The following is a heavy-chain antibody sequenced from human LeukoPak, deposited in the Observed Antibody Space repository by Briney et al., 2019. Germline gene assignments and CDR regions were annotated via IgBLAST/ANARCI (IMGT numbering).Heavy chain of an antibody. D-gene: IGHD3-9*01. Sequence: SETLSLTCTVSGGSISSYYWSWIRQPPGKGLEWIGYIYYSGSTNYNPSLKSRVTISVDTSKNQFSLKLSSVTAADTAVYYCATQYYDILTGYYNGDGAFDIWGQGTMVTVSS. J-gene: IGHJ3*02. V-gene: IGHV4-59*01. CDR1: GGSISSYY. CDR3: ATQYYDILTGYYNGDGAFDI. CDR2: IYYSGST.